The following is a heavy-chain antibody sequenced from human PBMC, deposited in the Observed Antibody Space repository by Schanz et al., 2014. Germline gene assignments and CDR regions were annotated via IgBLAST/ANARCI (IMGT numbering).Heavy chain of an antibody. Sequence: VQLVESGGGLVKPGGSLRLSCAASGFIFNDYYMNWIRQAPGKGLEWLGRTRNKANSYTTGYAASVKGRFTISRDESKNSLYLQXXXXXXEDTAVYYCARSPRMDVWGQGTMVTVSS. V-gene: IGHV3-72*01. CDR1: GFIFNDYY. J-gene: IGHJ6*02. CDR3: ARSPRMDV. CDR2: TRNKANSYTT.